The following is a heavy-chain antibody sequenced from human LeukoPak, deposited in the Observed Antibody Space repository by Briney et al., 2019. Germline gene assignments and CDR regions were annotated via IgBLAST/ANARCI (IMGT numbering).Heavy chain of an antibody. Sequence: GSLRLSCVASGFTFSSYSMNWVRQAPGKGLEWVSYITRSSSAKFYADSVKGRFTISRDNAENLLYLQMNSLRAEDTAVYYCTRDQEGSDYWGQGTLVTVSS. J-gene: IGHJ4*02. CDR2: ITRSSSAK. CDR1: GFTFSSYS. V-gene: IGHV3-48*01. CDR3: TRDQEGSDY.